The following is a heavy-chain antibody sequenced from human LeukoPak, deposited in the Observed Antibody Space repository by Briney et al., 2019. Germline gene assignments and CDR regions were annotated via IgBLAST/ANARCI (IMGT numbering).Heavy chain of an antibody. CDR2: ISYDGSNK. V-gene: IGHV3-30*18. D-gene: IGHD6-25*01. CDR1: GFTFSSYG. Sequence: GGSLRLSCAASGFTFSSYGMHWVRQAPGKGLEWVVVISYDGSNKYYADSVKGRFTISRDNSKNTLYLQMNSLRAEDTAVYYCAKDTLQYSSGYYFDYWGQGTLVTVSS. CDR3: AKDTLQYSSGYYFDY. J-gene: IGHJ4*02.